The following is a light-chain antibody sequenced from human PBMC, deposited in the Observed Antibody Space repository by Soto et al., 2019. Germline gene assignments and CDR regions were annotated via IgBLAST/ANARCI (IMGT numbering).Light chain of an antibody. CDR1: QSVSSY. CDR3: QQRSNWPWT. J-gene: IGKJ1*01. Sequence: EIVLTQSPATLSLSPGERATLSCRASQSVSSYLAWYQQKPGQAPRLLIYDASNRATGIPARFSGSGSGTDFTLTISGLEHDDFAVYYCQQRSNWPWTFGQGTKVEIK. V-gene: IGKV3-11*01. CDR2: DAS.